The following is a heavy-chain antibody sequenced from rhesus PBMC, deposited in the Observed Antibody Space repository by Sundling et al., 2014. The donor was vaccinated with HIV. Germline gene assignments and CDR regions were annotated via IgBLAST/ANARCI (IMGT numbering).Heavy chain of an antibody. D-gene: IGHD2-27*01. CDR3: ARDLCYNDDY. V-gene: IGHV4-160*01. Sequence: QVQLQESGPGLVKPSETLSLTCAVSGGSISGGYYWSWIRQPPGKGLEWIGRIYGSGGSSDYNPSLKSRVTISTDTSKKQFSLKLTSVTAADTAVYYCARDLCYNDDYWGQGVLVTVSS. J-gene: IGHJ4*01. CDR1: GGSISGGYY. CDR2: IYGSGGSS.